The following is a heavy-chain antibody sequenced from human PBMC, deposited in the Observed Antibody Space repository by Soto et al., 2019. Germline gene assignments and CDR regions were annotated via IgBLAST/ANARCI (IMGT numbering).Heavy chain of an antibody. CDR2: IYYSGST. CDR3: ARGDSSSWYSDY. J-gene: IGHJ4*02. D-gene: IGHD6-13*01. CDR1: GGSISSSDYY. Sequence: QVQLQESGPGLVKPSQTLSLTCTVSGGSISSSDYYWSWIRQPPGKGLEWIGYIYYSGSTFYNPSLKSRVTISVDTSKNQFSLKLSSVTAADTAVYYCARGDSSSWYSDYWGQGTLVTVSS. V-gene: IGHV4-30-4*01.